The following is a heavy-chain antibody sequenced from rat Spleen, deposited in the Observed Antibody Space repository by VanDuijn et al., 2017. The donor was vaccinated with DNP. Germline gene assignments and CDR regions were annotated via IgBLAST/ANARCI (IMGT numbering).Heavy chain of an antibody. V-gene: IGHV5-29*01. CDR1: GFTFSNYD. D-gene: IGHD1-4*01. CDR2: ISYDGSGT. CDR3: ATSPGPNWFAY. Sequence: EVQLVESGGGLVQPGRSMKLSCAASGFTFSNYDMAWVRQAPTKGLEWVAGISYDGSGTYYRDSVKGRFTISRDNANRTLYLQMDSLRSEDTATYYCATSPGPNWFAYWGQGTLVTVSS. J-gene: IGHJ3*01.